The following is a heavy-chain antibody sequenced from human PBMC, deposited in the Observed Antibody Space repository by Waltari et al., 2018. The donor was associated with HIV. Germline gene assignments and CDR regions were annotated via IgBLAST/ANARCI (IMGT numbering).Heavy chain of an antibody. CDR2: IYRGGET. J-gene: IGHJ6*02. D-gene: IGHD4-17*01. V-gene: IGHV3-53*02. CDR3: SGPDGDQGTSVTYYGMGV. Sequence: EVQLVETGGDVIRPGGSLRLSCATSGIAVTNNYINWVRQAPGKGLEWVFGIYRGGETKDADSVKGRFLISRDNSKNTVFLQLNRLRVEDTAVYYCSGPDGDQGTSVTYYGMGVWGQGTTVIVSS. CDR1: GIAVTNNY.